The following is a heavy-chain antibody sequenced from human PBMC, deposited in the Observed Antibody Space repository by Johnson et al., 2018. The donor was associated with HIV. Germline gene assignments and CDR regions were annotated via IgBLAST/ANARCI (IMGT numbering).Heavy chain of an antibody. CDR1: GFTFSSYG. J-gene: IGHJ3*02. Sequence: VQLVESGGGVVQPGGSLRLSCAASGFTFSSYGMHWVRQAPGKGLELVAFIRYDGSNKYYADSVKGRFTISRDNSKNTLYLQMNSLRAEETAVYYCAKDRRELPSPFDIWGQGTIVTVSS. D-gene: IGHD1-7*01. CDR2: IRYDGSNK. V-gene: IGHV3-30*02. CDR3: AKDRRELPSPFDI.